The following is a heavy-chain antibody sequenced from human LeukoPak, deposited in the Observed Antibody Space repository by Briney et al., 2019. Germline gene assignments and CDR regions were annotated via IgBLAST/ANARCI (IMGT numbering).Heavy chain of an antibody. J-gene: IGHJ4*02. CDR3: ARGFMGLLWTFDY. CDR2: ISYDGSNK. V-gene: IGHV3-30-3*01. CDR1: GFTFSSYA. D-gene: IGHD2-21*01. Sequence: PGRSLRLSCAASGFTFSSYAMHWVRQAPGKGLEWVAVISYDGSNKYYADSVKGRFTISRDNAKNSLYLQMNSLRAEDTAVYYCARGFMGLLWTFDYWGQGTLVTVSS.